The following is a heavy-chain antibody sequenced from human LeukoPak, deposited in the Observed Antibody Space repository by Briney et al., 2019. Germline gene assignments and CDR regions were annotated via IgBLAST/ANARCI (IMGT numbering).Heavy chain of an antibody. CDR2: IIPIFGTA. V-gene: IGHV1-69*13. J-gene: IGHJ6*03. Sequence: SVKVSCKASGGTFSSYAISWVRQAPGQGLEWMGGIIPIFGTANYAQKFQGRVTITADESTSTAYMELSSLRSEDTAVYYCAITGTRDGYYYYYMDVWGKGTTVTISS. CDR1: GGTFSSYA. CDR3: AITGTRDGYYYYYMDV. D-gene: IGHD5-24*01.